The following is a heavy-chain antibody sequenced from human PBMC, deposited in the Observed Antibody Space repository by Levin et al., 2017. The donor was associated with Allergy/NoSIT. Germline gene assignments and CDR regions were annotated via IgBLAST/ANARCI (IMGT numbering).Heavy chain of an antibody. CDR3: AREDRYGYYFDY. J-gene: IGHJ4*02. D-gene: IGHD5-18*01. CDR2: INHSGST. CDR1: GGSFSGYY. V-gene: IGHV4-34*01. Sequence: PSETLSLTCAVYGGSFSGYYWSWIRQPPGKGLEWIGEINHSGSTNYNPSLKSRVTISVDTSKNQFSLKLSSVTAADTAVYYCAREDRYGYYFDYWGQGTLVTVSS.